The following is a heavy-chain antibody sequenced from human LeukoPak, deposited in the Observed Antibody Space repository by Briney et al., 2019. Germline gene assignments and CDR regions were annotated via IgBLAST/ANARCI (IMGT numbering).Heavy chain of an antibody. CDR2: IYHSGST. CDR1: GESFNYYY. Sequence: SETLSLTCAVYGESFNYYYWTWIRQPPGKGLEWIGYIYHSGSTYYNPSLKSRVTISVDRSKNQFSLKLSSVTAADTAVYYCARAGSSSWYSFQYNWFDPWGQGTLVTVSS. J-gene: IGHJ5*02. V-gene: IGHV4-34*01. D-gene: IGHD6-13*01. CDR3: ARAGSSSWYSFQYNWFDP.